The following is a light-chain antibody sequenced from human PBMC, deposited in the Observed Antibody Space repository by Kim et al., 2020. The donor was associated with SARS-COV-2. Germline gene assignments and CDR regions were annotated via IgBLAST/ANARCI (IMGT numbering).Light chain of an antibody. CDR3: NSRDSTSNHVV. V-gene: IGLV3-19*01. CDR1: SLRSYY. Sequence: ALGQTVRITCQGDSLRSYYASWYQQQPGQAPVLVIYGKNTRPSGIPDRFSGSSSGNTASLTITGARAEDEADYYCNSRDSTSNHVVFGGGTKVTVL. J-gene: IGLJ2*01. CDR2: GKN.